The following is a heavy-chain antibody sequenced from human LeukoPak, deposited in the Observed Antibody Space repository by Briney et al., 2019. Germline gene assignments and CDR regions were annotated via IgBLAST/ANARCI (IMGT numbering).Heavy chain of an antibody. CDR3: AKYPTSYGSGSYYWVY. V-gene: IGHV3-23*01. CDR2: ISGSGGST. Sequence: GGSLRLSCAASGFTFSSYAMSWVRQAPGQGLEWVSRISGSGGSTYYADSVKGRFTISRDNSKNTLYLQMNSLRAEDTAVYYCAKYPTSYGSGSYYWVYWGQGTLVTVSS. CDR1: GFTFSSYA. J-gene: IGHJ4*02. D-gene: IGHD3-10*01.